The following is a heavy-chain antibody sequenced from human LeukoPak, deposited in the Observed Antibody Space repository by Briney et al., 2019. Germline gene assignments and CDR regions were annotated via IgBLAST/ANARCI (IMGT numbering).Heavy chain of an antibody. J-gene: IGHJ4*02. V-gene: IGHV4-30-4*08. CDR3: ARGAVAGFFDY. CDR2: IYYSGST. D-gene: IGHD6-19*01. CDR1: GGSISSGDYY. Sequence: SETLSLTCTVSGGSISSGDYYWSWIRQPQGKGLEWIGYIYYSGSTYYNPSLKSRVTISVDTSKNQFSLKLSSVTAAVTAVYYCARGAVAGFFDYWGQGTLVTVSS.